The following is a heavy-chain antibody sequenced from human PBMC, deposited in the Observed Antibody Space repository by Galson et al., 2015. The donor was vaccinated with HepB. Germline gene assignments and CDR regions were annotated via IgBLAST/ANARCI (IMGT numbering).Heavy chain of an antibody. J-gene: IGHJ5*02. CDR3: ARSGGGNDNWFGPFDP. D-gene: IGHD1-1*01. Sequence: SLRLSCAASGFTVSSNYMSWVRQAPGKGLEWVSVIYSGGSTYYADSVKGRFTISRDNSKNTLYLQMNSLRAEDTAVYYCARSGGGNDNWFGPFDPWGQGTLVTVSS. CDR2: IYSGGST. V-gene: IGHV3-66*02. CDR1: GFTVSSNY.